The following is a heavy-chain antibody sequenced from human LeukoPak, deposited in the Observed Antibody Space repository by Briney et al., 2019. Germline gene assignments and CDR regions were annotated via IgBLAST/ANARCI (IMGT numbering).Heavy chain of an antibody. CDR1: GFTFSTYV. J-gene: IGHJ4*02. Sequence: GGSLRLSCAASGFTFSTYVMTWVRQAPGKGLEWVSALSGSGGSTFYADSVKGRFTISRDNSNNTLFLQMNSLRAEDTAVYYCAKGRTPDYWGQGILVTVSS. D-gene: IGHD2-15*01. CDR3: AKGRTPDY. CDR2: LSGSGGST. V-gene: IGHV3-23*01.